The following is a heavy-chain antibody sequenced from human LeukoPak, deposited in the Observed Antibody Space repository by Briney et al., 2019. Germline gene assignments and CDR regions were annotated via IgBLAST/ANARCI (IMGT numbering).Heavy chain of an antibody. CDR2: IYYSGSS. V-gene: IGHV4-59*01. CDR1: GGSISGYH. CDR3: ARVPRSYYYYYMDV. Sequence: PSQTLSLTCNVSGGSISGYHWSWIRQPPGKGLEWLGYIYYSGSSNYNPSLKSRVTMSADTSKNQSSLKLSSVTAADTAVYYCARVPRSYYYYYMDVWGKGTTVTVSS. J-gene: IGHJ6*03.